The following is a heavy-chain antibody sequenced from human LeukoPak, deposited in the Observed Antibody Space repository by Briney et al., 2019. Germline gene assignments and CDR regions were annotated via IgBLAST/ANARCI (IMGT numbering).Heavy chain of an antibody. CDR3: ARAPYSYGYVKLDY. V-gene: IGHV4-34*01. Sequence: PSETLSLTCTVSGGSISSYYWSWIRQPPGKGLEWIGEINHSGSTNYSPSLKSRVTISTDTSKNQFSLQLNSVTPEDTAVYYCARAPYSYGYVKLDYWGQGALVTVSS. CDR2: INHSGST. CDR1: GGSISSYY. D-gene: IGHD5-18*01. J-gene: IGHJ4*02.